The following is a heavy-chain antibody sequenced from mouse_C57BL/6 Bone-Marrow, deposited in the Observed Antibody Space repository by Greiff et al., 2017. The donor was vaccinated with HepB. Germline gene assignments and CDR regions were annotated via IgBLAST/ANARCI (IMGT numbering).Heavy chain of an antibody. V-gene: IGHV5-9-1*02. J-gene: IGHJ2*01. CDR3: TRNYDEEFDY. CDR2: ISSGGDYI. CDR1: GFTFSSYA. Sequence: EVKVVESGEGLVKPGGSLKLSCAASGFTFSSYAMSWVRQTPEKRLEWVAYISSGGDYIYYADTVKGRFTISRDNARNTLYLQMSSLKSEDTAMYYCTRNYDEEFDYWGQGTTLTVSS. D-gene: IGHD2-4*01.